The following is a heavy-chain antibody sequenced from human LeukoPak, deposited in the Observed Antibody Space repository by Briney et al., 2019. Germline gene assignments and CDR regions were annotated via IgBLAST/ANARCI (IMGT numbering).Heavy chain of an antibody. D-gene: IGHD1-26*01. J-gene: IGHJ1*01. V-gene: IGHV4-38-2*01. CDR2: LYHCGTI. CDR3: ASLFILGGAVDN. CDR1: TDSISSDYS. Sequence: ESLSLTCVVSTDSISSDYSWGWLRQPPGKGLEWIGSLYHCGTIYYNPSLRSRVTISLDMSKNHFSLNLSSVTAADTAVYYCASLFILGGAVDNWGQGTLATVTA.